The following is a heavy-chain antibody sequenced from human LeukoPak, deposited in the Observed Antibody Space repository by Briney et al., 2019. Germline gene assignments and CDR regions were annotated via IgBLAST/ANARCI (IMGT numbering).Heavy chain of an antibody. D-gene: IGHD3-10*01. V-gene: IGHV3-66*01. CDR2: LYSGGST. Sequence: GGSLRLSCAASGLTVSINYMIWVRRAPGKGLEWVSALYSGGSTYYTDSVKGRFTISRDNSKNTLYLQMNSLRAEDTAVYYCARGHYYGSTPTDAFDFWGQGTTVTVSS. CDR1: GLTVSINY. J-gene: IGHJ3*01. CDR3: ARGHYYGSTPTDAFDF.